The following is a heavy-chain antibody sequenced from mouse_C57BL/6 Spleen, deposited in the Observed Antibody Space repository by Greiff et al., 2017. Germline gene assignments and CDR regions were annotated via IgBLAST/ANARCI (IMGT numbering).Heavy chain of an antibody. D-gene: IGHD2-4*01. CDR2: IDPETGGT. J-gene: IGHJ2*01. CDR3: TFYYDYERGC. Sequence: QVQLQQSGAELVRPGASVTLSCKASGYTFTDYEMHWVKQTPVHGLEWIGAIDPETGGTAYNQKFKGKAILTADKSSSTAYMELRSLTSEDSAVYYCTFYYDYERGCWGQGTTLTVSS. V-gene: IGHV1-15*01. CDR1: GYTFTDYE.